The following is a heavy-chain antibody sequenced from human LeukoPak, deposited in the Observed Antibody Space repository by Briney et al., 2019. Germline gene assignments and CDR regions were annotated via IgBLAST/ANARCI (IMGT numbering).Heavy chain of an antibody. CDR3: AKVFGYSYVNDY. J-gene: IGHJ4*02. V-gene: IGHV3-23*01. CDR2: ISGSGGST. Sequence: GALRLSCAASGFTFSSYAMSWVRQAPGKGLEWVSAISGSGGSTYYADSVKGRFTISRDNSKNTLYLQMNSLRAEDTAVYYCAKVFGYSYVNDYWAREPWSPSPQ. D-gene: IGHD5-18*01. CDR1: GFTFSSYA.